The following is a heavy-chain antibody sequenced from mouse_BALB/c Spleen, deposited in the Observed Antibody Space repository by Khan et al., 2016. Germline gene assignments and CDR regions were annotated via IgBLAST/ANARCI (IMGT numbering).Heavy chain of an antibody. Sequence: EVQLQESGPSLVKPSQTLSLTCSVTCDSITSGYWNWIRKFLGNQLEYMGYISYSGGTHNNPSLKSRITITRDTSKNQYYLQLNPVTTEDTGIDYCARYDGSSYVSGMDYWGQGRSVTVSS. D-gene: IGHD1-1*01. J-gene: IGHJ4*01. CDR3: ARYDGSSYVSGMDY. CDR1: CDSITSGY. CDR2: ISYSGGT. V-gene: IGHV3-8*02.